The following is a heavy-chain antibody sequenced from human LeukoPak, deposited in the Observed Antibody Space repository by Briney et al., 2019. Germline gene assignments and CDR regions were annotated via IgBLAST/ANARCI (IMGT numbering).Heavy chain of an antibody. CDR3: ARGLQPDAYCYGSGSATDNWFDP. J-gene: IGHJ5*02. CDR1: GFTFDDYG. V-gene: IGHV3-20*04. CDR2: INWNGGST. Sequence: GGSLRLSCAASGFTFDDYGMSWVRQAPGKGLEWVSGINWNGGSTGYADSVKGRFTISRDNAKNSLYLQMNSLRAEDTALYYCARGLQPDAYCYGSGSATDNWFDPWGQGTLVTVSS. D-gene: IGHD3-10*01.